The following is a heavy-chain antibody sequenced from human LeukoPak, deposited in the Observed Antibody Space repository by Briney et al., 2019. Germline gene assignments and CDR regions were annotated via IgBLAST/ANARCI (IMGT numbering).Heavy chain of an antibody. J-gene: IGHJ4*02. CDR1: GFTFSSYA. V-gene: IGHV3-23*01. CDR2: ISGSGGST. Sequence: TGGSLRLSCAASGFTFSSYAMSWVRQAPGKGLEWVSAISGSGGSTYYADSVKGRFTISRDKSKNTLYLQMNSLRAEDTAVYYCAKSRLKDWGSYWGQGTLVTVSS. CDR3: AKSRLKDWGSY. D-gene: IGHD3-16*01.